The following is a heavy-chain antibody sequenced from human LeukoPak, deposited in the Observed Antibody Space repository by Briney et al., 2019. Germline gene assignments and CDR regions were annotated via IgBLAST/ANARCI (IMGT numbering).Heavy chain of an antibody. CDR1: GFTFSSYA. CDR2: ISGSGGST. J-gene: IGHJ4*02. Sequence: TGGSLRLSCAASGFTFSSYATSWVRQAPGKGLEWVSAISGSGGSTYYADSVKGRFTISRDNSKNTLYLQMNSLRAEDTAVYYCAKDYGYCSGGSCYTAFDYWGQGTLVTVSS. CDR3: AKDYGYCSGGSCYTAFDY. D-gene: IGHD2-15*01. V-gene: IGHV3-23*01.